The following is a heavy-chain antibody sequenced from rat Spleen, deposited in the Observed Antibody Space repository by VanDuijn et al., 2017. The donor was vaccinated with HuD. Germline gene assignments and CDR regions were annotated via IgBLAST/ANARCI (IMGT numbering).Heavy chain of an antibody. V-gene: IGHV5-17*01. J-gene: IGHJ2*01. Sequence: EVQLVESGGGLAQPGRSLKFSCTASGFTFSDYGMAWVRQAPGKGLVWVATITYDGSSTYYRDSVKGRFTLSRDDAKRTLFLQMDSLRSEDTATYYCARLSYYYDGYFDYWGQGVMVTVSS. D-gene: IGHD1-12*03. CDR1: GFTFSDYG. CDR2: ITYDGSST. CDR3: ARLSYYYDGYFDY.